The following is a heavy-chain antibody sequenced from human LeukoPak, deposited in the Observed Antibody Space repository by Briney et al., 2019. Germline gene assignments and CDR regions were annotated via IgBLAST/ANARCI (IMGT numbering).Heavy chain of an antibody. CDR3: ARDLYYYDSSGYHP. Sequence: ASVKVSCKASGYTFTGYYMHWVRQAPGQGIEWVGWINPNSGGTNYAQKFQGRVTMTRDTSISTAYMELSRLRSDDAAVYYCARDLYYYDSSGYHPWGQGTLVTVSS. CDR2: INPNSGGT. D-gene: IGHD3-22*01. CDR1: GYTFTGYY. J-gene: IGHJ5*02. V-gene: IGHV1-2*02.